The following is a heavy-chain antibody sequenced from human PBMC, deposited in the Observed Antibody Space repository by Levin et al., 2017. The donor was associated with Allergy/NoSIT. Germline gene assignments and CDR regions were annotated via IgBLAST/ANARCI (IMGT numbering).Heavy chain of an antibody. CDR2: IYPGDSDT. D-gene: IGHD3-9*01. V-gene: IGHV5-51*01. CDR3: ARHSHDILTGYYYDAFDI. CDR1: GYSFTSYW. J-gene: IGHJ3*02. Sequence: ASVKVSCKGSGYSFTSYWIGWVRQMPGKGLEWMGIIYPGDSDTRYSPSFQGQVTISADKSISTAYLQWSSLKASDTAMYYCARHSHDILTGYYYDAFDIWGQGTMVTVSS.